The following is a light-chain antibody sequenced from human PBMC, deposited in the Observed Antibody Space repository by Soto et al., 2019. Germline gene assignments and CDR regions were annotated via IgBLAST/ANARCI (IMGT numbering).Light chain of an antibody. V-gene: IGKV3-20*01. J-gene: IGKJ4*01. CDR1: QSLNNNY. CDR3: QHYVGLPLT. CDR2: GAS. Sequence: EIVLTQSPDTLSLSPGERATLSCGASQSLNNNYLAWYQQKPGQAPRLLIYGASRRATGIPDRFSGSGSGTDFTLTISRLELEDFAVYYCQHYVGLPLTFGGGTKVEI.